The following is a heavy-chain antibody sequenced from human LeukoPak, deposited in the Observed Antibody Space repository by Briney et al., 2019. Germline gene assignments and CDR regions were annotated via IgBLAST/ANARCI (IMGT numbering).Heavy chain of an antibody. CDR3: ARVCTESVLRFLEWLPNPYNWFDP. D-gene: IGHD3-3*01. V-gene: IGHV1-18*01. CDR1: GYTFTSYG. Sequence: ASVKVSCKASGYTFTSYGISWVRQAPGQGLEWMGWISAYNGNTNYAQKLQGRVTMTTDTSTSTAYMELRSLRSDDTAVYYCARVCTESVLRFLEWLPNPYNWFDPWGQGTLVTVSS. CDR2: ISAYNGNT. J-gene: IGHJ5*02.